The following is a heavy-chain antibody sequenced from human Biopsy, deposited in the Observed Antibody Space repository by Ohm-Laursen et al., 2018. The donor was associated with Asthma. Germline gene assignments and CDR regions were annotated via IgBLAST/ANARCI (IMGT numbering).Heavy chain of an antibody. D-gene: IGHD3-22*01. CDR2: IYSGGTS. V-gene: IGHV3-53*01. Sequence: SLRLSCAASGFTVSRDHMFWVRQAPGKGLEWVSVIYSGGTSDTADSVRGRFTISRDFYKNTLYLQMDSLRAEDTAVYYCARGDSSVWSHYYFDYWGQGTLVTVSS. J-gene: IGHJ4*02. CDR3: ARGDSSVWSHYYFDY. CDR1: GFTVSRDH.